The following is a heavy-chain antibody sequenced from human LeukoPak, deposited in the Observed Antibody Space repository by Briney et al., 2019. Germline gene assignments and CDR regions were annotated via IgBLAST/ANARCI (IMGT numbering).Heavy chain of an antibody. Sequence: SETLSLTCTVSGGSISSGGYYWSWIRQHPGKGLEWIGYIYYSGSTYYNPSPKSRVTISVDTSKNQFSLKLSSVTAADTAVYYCARSAGTRYYFDYWGQGTLVTVSS. V-gene: IGHV4-31*03. J-gene: IGHJ4*02. CDR2: IYYSGST. D-gene: IGHD1/OR15-1a*01. CDR3: ARSAGTRYYFDY. CDR1: GGSISSGGYY.